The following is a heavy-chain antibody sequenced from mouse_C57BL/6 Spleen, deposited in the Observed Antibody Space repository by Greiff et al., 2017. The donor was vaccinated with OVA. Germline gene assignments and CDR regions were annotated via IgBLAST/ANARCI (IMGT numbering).Heavy chain of an antibody. J-gene: IGHJ2*01. CDR2: INPNNGGT. CDR3: ARGGITTVPSYYFDY. CDR1: GYTFTDYN. D-gene: IGHD1-1*01. V-gene: IGHV1-18*01. Sequence: EVQLQQSGPELVKPGASVKIPCKASGYTFTDYNMDWVKQSHGKSLEWIGDINPNNGGTIYNQKFKGKATLTVDKSSSTAYMELRSLTSEDTAVYYCARGGITTVPSYYFDYWGQGTTLTVSS.